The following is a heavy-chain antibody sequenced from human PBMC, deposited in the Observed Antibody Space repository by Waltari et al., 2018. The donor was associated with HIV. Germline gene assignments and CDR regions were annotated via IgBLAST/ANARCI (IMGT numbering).Heavy chain of an antibody. V-gene: IGHV3-74*01. CDR3: ARLGYVWGSYRSPRAFDI. CDR2: INSDGSST. Sequence: EVQLVESGGGLVQPGGSLRLSCAASGSTFSSYWMHWLRQAPGKGLVWVSRINSDGSSTSYADSVKGRFTISRDNAKNTLYLQMNSLRAEDTAVYYCARLGYVWGSYRSPRAFDIWGQGTMVTVSS. CDR1: GSTFSSYW. D-gene: IGHD3-16*02. J-gene: IGHJ3*02.